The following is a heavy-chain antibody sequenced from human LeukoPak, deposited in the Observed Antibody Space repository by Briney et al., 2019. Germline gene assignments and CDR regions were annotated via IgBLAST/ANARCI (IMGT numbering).Heavy chain of an antibody. V-gene: IGHV4-34*01. J-gene: IGHJ3*02. CDR3: ARGLRFFI. CDR2: INHSGST. CDR1: GGSFSGYY. D-gene: IGHD3-3*01. Sequence: SETLSLTCAVYGGSFSGYYWSWIRQPPGKGLEWIGEINHSGSTNYNLSLKSRVTISVDTSKNQFSLKLSSVTAADTAVYYCARGLRFFIWGQGTMVTVSS.